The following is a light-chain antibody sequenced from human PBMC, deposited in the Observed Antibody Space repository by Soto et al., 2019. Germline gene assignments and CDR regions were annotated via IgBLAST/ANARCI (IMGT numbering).Light chain of an antibody. J-gene: IGKJ4*01. CDR1: QNISSY. CDR3: QQSYSSPLS. V-gene: IGKV1-39*01. Sequence: DIQMTQSPSSLSASVGDRVTITCRASQNISSYLNWYQQKPGKAPKLLIYAASSLQSGVPSGFSGSGSGADFTLTFSSRQPEDFATYYCQQSYSSPLSFGGGTKVEIK. CDR2: AAS.